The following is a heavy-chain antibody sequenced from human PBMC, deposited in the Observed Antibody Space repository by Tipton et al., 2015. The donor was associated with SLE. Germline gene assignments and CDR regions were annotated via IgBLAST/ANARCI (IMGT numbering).Heavy chain of an antibody. CDR2: IHHSGIT. D-gene: IGHD5-12*01. V-gene: IGHV4-38-2*02. J-gene: IGHJ4*02. CDR1: GYSIRNGYY. Sequence: TLSLTCNVSGYSIRNGYYWGWIRQAPGKGLEWTGTIHHSGITYYNPSLKSRVTISVDTSKNQFSLKLRSVTAADTAVYYCAREYSGHDYRTFDHWGQGTLVTVSS. CDR3: AREYSGHDYRTFDH.